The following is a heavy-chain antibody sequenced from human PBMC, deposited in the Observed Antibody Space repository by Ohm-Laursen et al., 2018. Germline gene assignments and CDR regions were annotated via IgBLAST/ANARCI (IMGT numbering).Heavy chain of an antibody. CDR2: IHYSGNT. CDR1: GNSINTYY. J-gene: IGHJ4*02. CDR3: AGNRLGSSFDN. V-gene: IGHV4-59*08. Sequence: SDTLSLTCTVSGNSINTYYWSWIRQPPGKGLEYISWIHYSGNTNYNPSLRSRVTISVDTSKNQIPLSLRSVTAADTAIYYCAGNRLGSSFDNWGPGTVVTVSS. D-gene: IGHD1-26*01.